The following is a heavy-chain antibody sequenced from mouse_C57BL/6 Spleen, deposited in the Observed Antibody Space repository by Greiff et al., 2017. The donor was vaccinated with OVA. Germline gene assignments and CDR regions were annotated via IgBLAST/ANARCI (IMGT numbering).Heavy chain of an antibody. D-gene: IGHD2-1*01. CDR1: GYTFTSYW. Sequence: VQLQQPGAELVKPGASVKLSCKASGYTFTSYWMQWVKQRPGQGLEWIGEIDPSDSYTNYNQKFKGKATLTVDTSSSTAYMQLSSLTSEDSAVYYCARGSAPYGNYYWGQGTSVTVSS. CDR2: IDPSDSYT. V-gene: IGHV1-50*01. CDR3: ARGSAPYGNYY. J-gene: IGHJ4*01.